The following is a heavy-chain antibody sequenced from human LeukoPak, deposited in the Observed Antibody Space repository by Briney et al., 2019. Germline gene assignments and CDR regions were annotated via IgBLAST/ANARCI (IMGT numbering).Heavy chain of an antibody. CDR1: GFTFSSYA. J-gene: IGHJ4*02. D-gene: IGHD3-10*01. CDR3: ARPDYYAHSIDY. CDR2: IYYSGST. V-gene: IGHV4-39*01. Sequence: GSLRLSCAASGFTFSSYAMSWVRQPPGKGLEWIGSIYYSGSTYYNPSLKSRVTISVDTSKNQFSLKLSSVTAADTAVYYCARPDYYAHSIDYWGQGTLVTVSS.